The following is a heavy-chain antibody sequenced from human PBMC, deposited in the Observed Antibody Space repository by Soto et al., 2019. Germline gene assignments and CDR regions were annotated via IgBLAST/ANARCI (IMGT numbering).Heavy chain of an antibody. CDR3: VRVRYSSGGNYHHGIDV. J-gene: IGHJ6*02. Sequence: SQTLSLTCDLCWDSVSSNNAACSWIRQSPSSGLEWVGRTYYRSKCYNGYAVSVKSRITKNTDTSKNQFSLQLNSGTPEDTAVYYCVRVRYSSGGNYHHGIDVWGQGTTVAVYS. CDR2: TYYRSKCYN. V-gene: IGHV6-1*01. CDR1: WDSVSSNNAA. D-gene: IGHD6-19*01.